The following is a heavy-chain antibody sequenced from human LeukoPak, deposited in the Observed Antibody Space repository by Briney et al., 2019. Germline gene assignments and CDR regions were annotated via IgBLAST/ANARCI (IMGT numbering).Heavy chain of an antibody. CDR3: ARDVRPSYYYDSSGYYREDY. CDR2: INPSGGST. CDR1: GYTFTSYY. D-gene: IGHD3-22*01. Sequence: ASVKVSCKASGYTFTSYYMHWVRQAPGQGLEWMGIINPSGGSTSYAQKFQGRVTMTRDMSTSTVYMELSSLRSDDTAVYYCARDVRPSYYYDSSGYYREDYWGQGTLVTVSS. V-gene: IGHV1-46*01. J-gene: IGHJ4*02.